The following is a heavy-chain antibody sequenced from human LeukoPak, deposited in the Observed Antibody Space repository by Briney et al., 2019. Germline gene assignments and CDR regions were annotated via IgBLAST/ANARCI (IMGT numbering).Heavy chain of an antibody. D-gene: IGHD2-2*01. Sequence: GGSLRLSCAASGFTFSSYDMSWVRQAPGKGLEWVSHISGSGGNTYYADSVKSRFTISRDNSKNTLYLQMNSLRAEDTAVYYCAKYERATSDAFDVWGQGTMVAVSS. CDR2: ISGSGGNT. J-gene: IGHJ3*01. CDR3: AKYERATSDAFDV. V-gene: IGHV3-23*01. CDR1: GFTFSSYD.